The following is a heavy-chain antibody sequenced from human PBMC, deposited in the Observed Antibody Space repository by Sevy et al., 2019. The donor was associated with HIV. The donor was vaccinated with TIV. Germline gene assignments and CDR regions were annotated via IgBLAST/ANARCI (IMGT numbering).Heavy chain of an antibody. CDR1: GFTFSSYS. V-gene: IGHV3-48*01. J-gene: IGHJ6*02. CDR3: ARDDSDGDYPYYYYGMDV. D-gene: IGHD4-17*01. CDR2: ISSSSSTI. Sequence: LSLTCAASGFTFSSYSMNWVRQAPGKGLEWVSYISSSSSTIYYADSVKGRFTISRDNAKNSLYLQMNSLRAEDTAVYYCARDDSDGDYPYYYYGMDVWGQGTTVTVSS.